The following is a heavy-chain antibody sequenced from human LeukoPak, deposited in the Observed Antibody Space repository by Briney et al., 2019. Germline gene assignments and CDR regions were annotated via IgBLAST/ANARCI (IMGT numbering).Heavy chain of an antibody. D-gene: IGHD6-6*01. CDR3: ARDRGLAARPMDF. CDR1: GYTFTSYG. CDR2: ISAYNGNT. V-gene: IGHV1-18*01. J-gene: IGHJ4*02. Sequence: ASVKVSCKASGYTFTSYGISWVRQAPGQGLEWMGWISAYNGNTSYSRKVQGRLTVTTDTSTSTAYMELRSLRSDDTAIYYCARDRGLAARPMDFWGQGTLVTVSS.